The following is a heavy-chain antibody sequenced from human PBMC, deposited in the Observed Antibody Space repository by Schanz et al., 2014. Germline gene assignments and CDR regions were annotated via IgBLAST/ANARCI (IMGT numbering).Heavy chain of an antibody. CDR1: GFIFSDYY. J-gene: IGHJ5*02. CDR2: IKEDGSVK. Sequence: VQLVESGGGLVKPGGSLRLSCAASGFIFSDYYMAWIRQAPGKGLEWVANIKEDGSVKDYVDSVKGRFTMSRDNAKNSVFLQMNSLRAEDTAVYYCVRDILHRVYDSGSPWGQGTLVTVSS. V-gene: IGHV3-7*01. CDR3: VRDILHRVYDSGSP. D-gene: IGHD3-10*01.